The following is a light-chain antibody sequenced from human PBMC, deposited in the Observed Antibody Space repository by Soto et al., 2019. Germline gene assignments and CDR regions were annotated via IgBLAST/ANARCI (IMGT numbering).Light chain of an antibody. Sequence: QSVLTQPPSVSGAPGQRVTISCTGSNSNIGAGYDVHWYQQLPGTAPKLLIYGNSNRPSGVPDRFSGSKSGTSASLAITGLQADDEADYYCQSYDSSLSGCYVFGTGTKVTVL. CDR2: GNS. J-gene: IGLJ1*01. CDR1: NSNIGAGYD. CDR3: QSYDSSLSGCYV. V-gene: IGLV1-40*01.